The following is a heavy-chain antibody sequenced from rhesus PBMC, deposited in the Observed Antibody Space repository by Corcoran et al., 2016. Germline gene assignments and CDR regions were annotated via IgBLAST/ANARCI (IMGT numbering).Heavy chain of an antibody. Sequence: QLQLQESGPGLVKPSETLSVTCAVSGGSISSSYWSWIRQAPGKGLEWIGYIYGSGSSTNYNPSLKSRVTRSVDTSKNQLSLRLSSGTAAYTAVYYCARADYEDDYGYYYIDYWGQGVLVTVSS. CDR3: ARADYEDDYGYYYIDY. J-gene: IGHJ4*01. V-gene: IGHV4-169*01. CDR1: GGSISSSY. CDR2: IYGSGSST. D-gene: IGHD3-9*01.